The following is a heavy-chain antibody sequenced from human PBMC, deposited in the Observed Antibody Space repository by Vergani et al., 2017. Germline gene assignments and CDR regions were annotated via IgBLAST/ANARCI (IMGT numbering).Heavy chain of an antibody. V-gene: IGHV4-34*01. CDR3: ASSYYYDSSGYYWFDP. CDR2: INHSGST. J-gene: IGHJ5*02. D-gene: IGHD3-22*01. CDR1: GGSFSGYY. Sequence: QVQLQQWGAGLLKPSETLSLTCAVYGGSFSGYYWSWLRQPPGKGLEWIGEINHSGSTNYNPSLKSRVTISVDTSKNQFSLKLSSVTAADTAVYYCASSYYYDSSGYYWFDPWGQGTLVTVSS.